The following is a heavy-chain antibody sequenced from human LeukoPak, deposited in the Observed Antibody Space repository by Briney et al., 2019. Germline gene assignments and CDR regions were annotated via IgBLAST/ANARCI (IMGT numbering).Heavy chain of an antibody. V-gene: IGHV3-9*01. J-gene: IGHJ4*02. CDR1: GFTFDYYA. D-gene: IGHD1-1*01. CDR2: ISWNSGSI. Sequence: GGSLRLSCAASGFTFDYYAMHWVRQAPGKGLEWVSGISWNSGSIGYADSVKGRFTISRDNAKNSLYLQMNSLRAEDTALYYCANGGYNWNDAIFDYWGQGTLVTVSS. CDR3: ANGGYNWNDAIFDY.